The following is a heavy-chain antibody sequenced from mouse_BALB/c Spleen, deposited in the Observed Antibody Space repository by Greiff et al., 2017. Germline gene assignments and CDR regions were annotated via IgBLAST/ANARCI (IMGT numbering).Heavy chain of an antibody. D-gene: IGHD1-1*01. CDR3: ARDYYGSSYERDWYFDV. V-gene: IGHV1S81*02. J-gene: IGHJ1*01. Sequence: VQLQQPGAELVKPGASVKLSCKASGYTFTSYWMHWVKQRPGQGLEWIGEINPSNGRTNYNEKFKSKATLTVDKSSSTAYMQLSSLTSEDSAVYYCARDYYGSSYERDWYFDVWGAGTTVTVSS. CDR1: GYTFTSYW. CDR2: INPSNGRT.